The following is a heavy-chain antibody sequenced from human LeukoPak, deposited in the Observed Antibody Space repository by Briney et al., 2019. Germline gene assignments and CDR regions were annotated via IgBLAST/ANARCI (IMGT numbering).Heavy chain of an antibody. J-gene: IGHJ4*02. D-gene: IGHD3-9*01. CDR3: AKDVAPSFLTGYSTTFDY. CDR2: ISWNSGSI. V-gene: IGHV3-9*01. Sequence: RTGRSLRLSCAASGFTFDDYAMHWVRQAPGKGLEWVSGISWNSGSIGYADSVKGRFTISRDNAKNSLYLQMNSLRAEDTALYYCAKDVAPSFLTGYSTTFDYWGQGTLVTVSS. CDR1: GFTFDDYA.